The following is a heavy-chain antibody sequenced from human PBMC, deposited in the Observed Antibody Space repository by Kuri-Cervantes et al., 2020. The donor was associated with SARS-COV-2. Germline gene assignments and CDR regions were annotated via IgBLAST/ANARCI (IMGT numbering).Heavy chain of an antibody. CDR2: FDPEDGET. D-gene: IGHD5-24*01. Sequence: ASVKVSCKVSGYTLTELSMHWVRQAPGKGLEWMGGFDPEDGETIYAQKFQGRVTMTEDTSTDTAYMELSSLRSDDTAVYYCAKDAGPGEMATIFGVGRPRGFGNRWIDYWGQGSLVTVSS. V-gene: IGHV1-24*01. CDR3: AKDAGPGEMATIFGVGRPRGFGNRWIDY. CDR1: GYTLTELS. J-gene: IGHJ4*02.